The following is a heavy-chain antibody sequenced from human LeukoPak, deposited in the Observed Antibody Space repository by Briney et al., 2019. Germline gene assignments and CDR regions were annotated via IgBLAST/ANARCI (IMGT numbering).Heavy chain of an antibody. D-gene: IGHD3-9*01. Sequence: ASETVSCKASGCSFSSYAINWVRQAPGPGGKWLGGIITIFRTANYAQKFQGRVTITADASTSTAYMELSSLRSEDTAVYFCASVTLRGGDIRFDYWGQGTLVTVSS. J-gene: IGHJ4*02. V-gene: IGHV1-69*13. CDR3: ASVTLRGGDIRFDY. CDR2: IITIFRTA. CDR1: GCSFSSYA.